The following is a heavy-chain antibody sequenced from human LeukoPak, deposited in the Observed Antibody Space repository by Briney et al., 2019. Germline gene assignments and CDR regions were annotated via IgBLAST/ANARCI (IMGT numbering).Heavy chain of an antibody. CDR1: GGTFSSYA. CDR2: IIPIFGTA. CDR3: ARGAGTSDNWFDP. Sequence: GASVTVSCKASGGTFSSYAISWMRQAPGQGLEWMGGIIPIFGTANYAQKFQGRVTITADESTSTAYMELSSLRSEDTAVYYCARGAGTSDNWFDPWGQGTLVTVSS. V-gene: IGHV1-69*13. J-gene: IGHJ5*02. D-gene: IGHD1-7*01.